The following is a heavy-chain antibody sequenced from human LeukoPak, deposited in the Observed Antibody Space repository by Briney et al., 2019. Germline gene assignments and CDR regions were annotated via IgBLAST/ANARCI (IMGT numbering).Heavy chain of an antibody. CDR2: INHSGST. D-gene: IGHD2-2*01. V-gene: IGHV4-34*01. CDR1: GGSFSGYY. J-gene: IGHJ2*01. Sequence: SETLSLTCAVYGGSFSGYYWSWIRQPPGKGLEWTGEINHSGSTNYNPSLKSRVNISVDTSKNQFSLKLSSVTAADTAVYYCAREIPSRYFDLWGRGTLVTVSS. CDR3: AREIPSRYFDL.